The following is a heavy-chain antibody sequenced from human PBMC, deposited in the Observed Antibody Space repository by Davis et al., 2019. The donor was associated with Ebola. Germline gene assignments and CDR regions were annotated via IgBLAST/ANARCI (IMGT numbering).Heavy chain of an antibody. D-gene: IGHD4-17*01. J-gene: IGHJ4*02. CDR3: AGYGDYFLG. Sequence: GSLRPSCTVSGGSIISSSAYWGWIRQPPRKGLEWIGEINHSGSTNYNPSLKSRVTTSVDRSKNQFSLKLSSVTAADTAVYYCAGYGDYFLGWGQGTLVTVSS. CDR2: INHSGST. V-gene: IGHV4-39*07. CDR1: GGSIISSSAY.